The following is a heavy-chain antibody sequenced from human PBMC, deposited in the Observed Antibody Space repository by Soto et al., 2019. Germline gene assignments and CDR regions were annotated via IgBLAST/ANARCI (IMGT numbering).Heavy chain of an antibody. CDR3: ARVPDSSSWYDY. CDR1: GGSISGSY. J-gene: IGHJ4*02. CDR2: IHYSGST. V-gene: IGHV4-59*01. D-gene: IGHD6-13*01. Sequence: SETLSLTCTVSGGSISGSYWSWIRQTPGKVLEWVGYIHYSGSTNYNPSLKSRVTMSVDSAKNQFSLQLSSVTAADTAVYYCARVPDSSSWYDYWGQGTLVTVSS.